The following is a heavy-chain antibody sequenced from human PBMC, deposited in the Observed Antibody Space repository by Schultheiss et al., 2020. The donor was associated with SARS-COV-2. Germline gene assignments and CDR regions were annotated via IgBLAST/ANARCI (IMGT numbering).Heavy chain of an antibody. V-gene: IGHV3-9*01. D-gene: IGHD3-3*01. J-gene: IGHJ4*02. Sequence: GGSLRLSCAASGFTFSSYAMSWVRQAPGKGLEWVSGISWKSGSIGYADSVKGRFTISRDNAKNSLYLQMNSLRAEDTAVYYCAKDWSNTWSFDYWGQGTLVTVSS. CDR2: ISWKSGSI. CDR1: GFTFSSYA. CDR3: AKDWSNTWSFDY.